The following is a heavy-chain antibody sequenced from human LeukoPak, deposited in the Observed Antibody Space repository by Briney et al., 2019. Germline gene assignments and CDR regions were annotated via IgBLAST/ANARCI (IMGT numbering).Heavy chain of an antibody. CDR2: IKNKGDGGTT. CDR1: GFTFSSYS. D-gene: IGHD3-10*01. V-gene: IGHV3-15*01. CDR3: TTSGTPFEY. Sequence: GGSLRLSCAASGFTFSSYSMNWVRLAPGKGLEWVGRIKNKGDGGTTDYAAPVKGRFTVSRDDSKSTLYLQMNSLKTEDTAVYYCTTSGTPFEYWGQGTLVTVSS. J-gene: IGHJ4*02.